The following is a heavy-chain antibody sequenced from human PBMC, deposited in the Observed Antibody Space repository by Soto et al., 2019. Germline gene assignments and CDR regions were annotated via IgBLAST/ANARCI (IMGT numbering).Heavy chain of an antibody. Sequence: GSLTRSCAASGVTVSAYAMSWVRQAPGKGLQWVSGVGGSDTDKHYADSVKGRFTISRDNAENSLYLQMSSLRAEDTAVYYCARQMVATIHGTLYGMDVWGQGTTVTVSS. CDR1: GVTVSAYA. D-gene: IGHD5-12*01. CDR2: VGGSDTDK. CDR3: ARQMVATIHGTLYGMDV. J-gene: IGHJ6*02. V-gene: IGHV3-21*01.